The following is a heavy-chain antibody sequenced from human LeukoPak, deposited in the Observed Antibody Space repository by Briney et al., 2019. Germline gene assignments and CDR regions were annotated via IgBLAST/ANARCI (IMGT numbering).Heavy chain of an antibody. Sequence: PSETLSLTCAVSGGAAGSVGHFWSWIRQPPGKGLEWGGDIYSTGSTNYNPSLKSRITMSVDTSKNQFSLKLSSVIAADTAVYYCARTKSQSGSYRYYVDSWGQGTLVTVSS. CDR2: IYSTGST. D-gene: IGHD1-26*01. J-gene: IGHJ4*02. CDR3: ARTKSQSGSYRYYVDS. V-gene: IGHV4-61*08. CDR1: GGAAGSVGHF.